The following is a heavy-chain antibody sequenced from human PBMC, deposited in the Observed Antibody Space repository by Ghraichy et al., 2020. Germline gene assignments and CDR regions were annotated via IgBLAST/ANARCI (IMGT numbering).Heavy chain of an antibody. CDR1: GYTFTSYY. CDR3: ARAYTYYYDSSGYRPFDY. CDR2: INPSGGST. Sequence: ASVKVSCKASGYTFTSYYMHWVRQAPGQGLEWMGIINPSGGSTSYAQKFQGRVTMTRDTSTSTVYMELSSLRSEDTAVYYCARAYTYYYDSSGYRPFDYWGQGTLVTVSP. D-gene: IGHD3-22*01. J-gene: IGHJ4*02. V-gene: IGHV1-46*01.